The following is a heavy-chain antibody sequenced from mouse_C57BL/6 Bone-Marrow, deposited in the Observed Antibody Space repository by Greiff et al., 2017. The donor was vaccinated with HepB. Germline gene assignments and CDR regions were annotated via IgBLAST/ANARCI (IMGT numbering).Heavy chain of an antibody. D-gene: IGHD1-1*01. V-gene: IGHV6-6*01. CDR2: IKNKANNLVT. CDR3: TSPLYSHFDY. CDR1: GFTFSDSW. J-gene: IGHJ2*01. Sequence: EVKVEESGGGLVQPGGSMKLSCAASGFTFSDSWVDWVRQSPEKGLEWVAEIKNKANNLVTYYGESLKGRFTISRDYSKSTVYLQMNSLRPEDTGIYYCTSPLYSHFDYWGQGTTLTVSA.